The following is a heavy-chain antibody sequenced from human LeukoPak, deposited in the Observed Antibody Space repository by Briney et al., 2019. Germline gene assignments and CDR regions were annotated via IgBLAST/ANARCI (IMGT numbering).Heavy chain of an antibody. D-gene: IGHD3-9*01. CDR2: ISWNSGSI. Sequence: GGSLRLSCAASGFTFDDYAMHWVRQAPGKGLEWVSGISWNSGSIGYADSVKGRFTISRDNAKNSLYLQMNSLRAEDTALYYCAKDTNYDILTGLPAAYYFDYWGQGTLVTVSS. J-gene: IGHJ4*02. CDR3: AKDTNYDILTGLPAAYYFDY. CDR1: GFTFDDYA. V-gene: IGHV3-9*01.